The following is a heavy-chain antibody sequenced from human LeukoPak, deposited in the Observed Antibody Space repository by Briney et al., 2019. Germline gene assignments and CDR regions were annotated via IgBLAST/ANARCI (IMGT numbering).Heavy chain of an antibody. J-gene: IGHJ4*02. D-gene: IGHD3-22*01. CDR3: ARYDSSGYYFGFDY. Sequence: PSETLSLTCTVSGGSISSSSYYWGWIRQPPGKGLEWIGSIYYSGSTYYNPSLKSRVTISVDTSKNQFSLKLSSVTAAATALYYCARYDSSGYYFGFDYWGQGTLVTVSS. CDR1: GGSISSSSYY. V-gene: IGHV4-39*07. CDR2: IYYSGST.